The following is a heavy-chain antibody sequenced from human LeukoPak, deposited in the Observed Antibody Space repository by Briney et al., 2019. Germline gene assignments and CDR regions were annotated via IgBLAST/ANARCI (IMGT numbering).Heavy chain of an antibody. V-gene: IGHV4-39*01. CDR2: IYYSGST. J-gene: IGHJ3*02. Sequence: SETLSLTCTVSGGSISSSSYYWGWIRQPPGRGLEWIGSIYYSGSTYYNQSLKSRVTISVDTSKNQFSLKLSSVTAADTAVYYCATNPQQTSLFMITFGGGGYAFDIWGQGTMVTVSS. D-gene: IGHD3-16*01. CDR3: ATNPQQTSLFMITFGGGGYAFDI. CDR1: GGSISSSSYY.